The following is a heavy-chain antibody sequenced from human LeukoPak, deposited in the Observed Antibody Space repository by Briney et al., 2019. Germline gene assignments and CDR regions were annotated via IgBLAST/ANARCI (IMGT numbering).Heavy chain of an antibody. J-gene: IGHJ4*02. Sequence: VESLKISCKGSGYSLTSYWIGWVRQMPGKGLEWMGIIYPGDSDTRYSPSFQGQVTISADKSISTAYLQWSSLKASDPAMYYCARQRWLQWSSVDYWGQGTLVTVSS. CDR1: GYSLTSYW. D-gene: IGHD5-12*01. CDR3: ARQRWLQWSSVDY. V-gene: IGHV5-51*01. CDR2: IYPGDSDT.